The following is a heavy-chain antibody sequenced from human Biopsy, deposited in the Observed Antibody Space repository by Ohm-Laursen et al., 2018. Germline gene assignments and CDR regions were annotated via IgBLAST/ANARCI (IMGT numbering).Heavy chain of an antibody. J-gene: IGHJ6*02. CDR1: GFSFSDYH. D-gene: IGHD4-23*01. CDR2: ISGDGTI. V-gene: IGHV3-11*01. CDR3: ARDTRWSPYSMDV. Sequence: SLRLSCAASGFSFSDYHMSWIRQAPGRGLEWVSYISGDGTIYYGDSMKGRVTISSDNAKNSLYLQMHSLRAEDTAVYYCARDTRWSPYSMDVWGHGTTVTVSS.